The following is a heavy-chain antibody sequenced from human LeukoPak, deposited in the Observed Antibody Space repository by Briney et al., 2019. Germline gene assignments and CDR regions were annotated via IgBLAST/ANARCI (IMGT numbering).Heavy chain of an antibody. CDR3: ARDGSENYYDYFDY. CDR1: GFTFSAYK. V-gene: IGHV3-69-1*01. J-gene: IGHJ4*02. D-gene: IGHD1-26*01. Sequence: GGSLRLSCAASGFTFSAYKMNWVRQAPGKGLEWISSISSSSYIFYADSVKGRFTISRDNAKNSLYLQMNSLRAEDTAVYYCARDGSENYYDYFDYWGQGTLVTVSS. CDR2: ISSSSYI.